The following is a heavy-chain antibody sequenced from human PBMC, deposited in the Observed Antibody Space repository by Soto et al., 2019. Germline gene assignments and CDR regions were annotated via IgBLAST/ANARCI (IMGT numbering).Heavy chain of an antibody. V-gene: IGHV1-2*02. Sequence: GASVKVSCKASGYTFTDYYMHWVRQAPGQGLEWMGWISPNSGGTNYAQKFQGRVTMTRDTSISTAYMVLSRLRSDDTAVYYCARDHPGIASRPFAFDIWGPGTMVTVS. CDR3: ARDHPGIASRPFAFDI. CDR1: GYTFTDYY. CDR2: ISPNSGGT. J-gene: IGHJ3*02. D-gene: IGHD6-6*01.